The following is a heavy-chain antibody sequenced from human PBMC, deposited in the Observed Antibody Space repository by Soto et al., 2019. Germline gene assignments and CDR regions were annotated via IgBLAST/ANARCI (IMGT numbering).Heavy chain of an antibody. J-gene: IGHJ5*02. CDR2: INHSGST. CDR1: GGSFSGYY. CDR3: ARVRIVVVPAAICWFDP. D-gene: IGHD2-2*02. Sequence: SETLSLTCAVYGGSFSGYYWSWIRHPPGKGLEWIGEINHSGSTNYNPSLKSRVTISVDTSKNQFSLKLSSVTAADTAVYYCARVRIVVVPAAICWFDPWGQGTLVTVS. V-gene: IGHV4-34*01.